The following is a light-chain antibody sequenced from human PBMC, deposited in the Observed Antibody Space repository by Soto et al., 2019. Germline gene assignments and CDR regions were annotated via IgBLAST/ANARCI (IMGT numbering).Light chain of an antibody. CDR2: GAF. CDR1: QSVTSNY. CDR3: QQYATSPFT. V-gene: IGKV3-20*01. Sequence: LVLTQSPGTLSLSPGETATLSCRASQSVTSNYLAWYQQKPGQAPRLLIFGAFNRATGIPDRFSGSGSGTDFTLTISRLEPEDFAVYCCQQYATSPFTFGQGTRLEIK. J-gene: IGKJ5*01.